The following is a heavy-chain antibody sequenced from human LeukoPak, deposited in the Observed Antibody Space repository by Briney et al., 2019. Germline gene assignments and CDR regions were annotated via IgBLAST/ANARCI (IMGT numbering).Heavy chain of an antibody. D-gene: IGHD1-26*01. Sequence: GESLKSSCKVSGYSFTSYCIGWVRQMPGKGLEWMGIIYPGDSGPTYSPSFQGQVTISVDKSINTAYLQWSSLQASDTAMYYCGMSGDRVPLQDDVFDVWGQGTMVTVS. CDR2: IYPGDSGP. V-gene: IGHV5-51*01. CDR3: GMSGDRVPLQDDVFDV. J-gene: IGHJ3*01. CDR1: GYSFTSYC.